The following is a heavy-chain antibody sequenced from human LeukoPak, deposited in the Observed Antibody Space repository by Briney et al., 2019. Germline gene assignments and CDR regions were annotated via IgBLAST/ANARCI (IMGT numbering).Heavy chain of an antibody. Sequence: SQTLSLTCTVSGGSINTGGYYWSWIRQHPGKGLEWIGYNDYSGSTYYNPSLKSRVTMSADTSKNQLSLKLTSVTAADTAVYYCARALGTPSAFDIWGQGTMVTVSS. V-gene: IGHV4-31*03. D-gene: IGHD6-13*01. J-gene: IGHJ3*02. CDR3: ARALGTPSAFDI. CDR2: NDYSGST. CDR1: GGSINTGGYY.